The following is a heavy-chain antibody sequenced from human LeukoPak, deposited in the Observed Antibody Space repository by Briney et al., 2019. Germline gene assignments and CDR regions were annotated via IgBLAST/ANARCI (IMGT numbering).Heavy chain of an antibody. D-gene: IGHD6-13*01. CDR2: INPNSGGT. J-gene: IGHJ4*02. CDR3: ATLAAAGNDY. V-gene: IGHV1-2*02. Sequence: GASVKVSCKASGYTFTGYYMHWVRQAPGRGLEWMGWINPNSGGTNYAQKFQGRVTITADKSTSTAYMELSSLRFEDTAVYYCATLAAAGNDYWGQGTLVTVSA. CDR1: GYTFTGYY.